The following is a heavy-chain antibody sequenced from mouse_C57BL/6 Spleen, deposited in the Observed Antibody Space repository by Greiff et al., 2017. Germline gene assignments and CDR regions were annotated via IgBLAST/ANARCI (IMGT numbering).Heavy chain of an antibody. CDR2: IDPSDSYT. Sequence: VQLQQPGAELVRPGTSVKLSCKASGYTFTSYWMHWVKQRPGQGLEWIGVIDPSDSYTNYNQKFKGKATLTVDTSSSTAYMQLSSLTSEDSAVYYCARCPYYGSSYKRIYYAMDYWGQGTSVTVSS. CDR1: GYTFTSYW. D-gene: IGHD1-1*01. J-gene: IGHJ4*01. CDR3: ARCPYYGSSYKRIYYAMDY. V-gene: IGHV1-59*01.